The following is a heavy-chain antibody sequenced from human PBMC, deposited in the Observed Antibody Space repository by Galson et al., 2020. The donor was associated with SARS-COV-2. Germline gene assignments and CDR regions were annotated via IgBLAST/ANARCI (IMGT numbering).Heavy chain of an antibody. Sequence: ASVKVSCKVSGYTLTELSMHWVRQAPGKGLEWMGGFDPEDGETIYAQKFQGRVTMTEDTSTDTAYMELSSLRSEDTAVYYCATAPGIAAAGTLSCVDPWGQGTLVTVAS. J-gene: IGHJ5*02. CDR1: GYTLTELS. V-gene: IGHV1-24*01. CDR3: ATAPGIAAAGTLSCVDP. D-gene: IGHD6-13*01. CDR2: FDPEDGET.